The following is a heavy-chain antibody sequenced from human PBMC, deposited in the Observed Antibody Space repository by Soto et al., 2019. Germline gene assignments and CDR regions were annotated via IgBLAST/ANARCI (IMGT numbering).Heavy chain of an antibody. D-gene: IGHD4-17*01. J-gene: IGHJ6*02. CDR2: ISHSGTT. V-gene: IGHV4-38-2*02. CDR3: ARVTMVIRDLDHFGVDA. CDR1: GFPISSTYS. Sequence: PSETLSLTCLVSGFPISSTYSWGWVRQPPGKGLEWIVGISHSGTTSYSPSLTSRVSISVDTSKNQVSLKLTSVTAADTAVYFCARVTMVIRDLDHFGVDAGGQGTTVTV.